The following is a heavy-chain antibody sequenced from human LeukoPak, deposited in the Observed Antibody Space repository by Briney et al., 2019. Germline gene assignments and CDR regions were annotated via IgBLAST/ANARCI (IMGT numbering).Heavy chain of an antibody. V-gene: IGHV1-18*01. CDR3: ARERGYYYDSSGYYPPAYNWFDP. D-gene: IGHD3-22*01. Sequence: GASVKVSCKASGYTFTSYGISWVRQAPGQGLEWMGWISAYNGNTNYAQKLQGRVTMTTDTSTSTAYMELRSLRSDDTAVYYCARERGYYYDSSGYYPPAYNWFDPWGQGTLVTVSS. CDR1: GYTFTSYG. CDR2: ISAYNGNT. J-gene: IGHJ5*02.